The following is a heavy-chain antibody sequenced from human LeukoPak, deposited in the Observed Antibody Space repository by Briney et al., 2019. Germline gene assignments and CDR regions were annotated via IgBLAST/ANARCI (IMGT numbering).Heavy chain of an antibody. CDR3: ARTHSSGWYSVGYYYMDV. CDR2: SSGYSGNT. V-gene: IGHV1-18*01. J-gene: IGHJ6*03. CDR1: GYTFTSYG. D-gene: IGHD6-19*01. Sequence: GASVKVSCMASGYTFTSYGITWVRQAPGQGLEWMGWSSGYSGNTNYAQNVQGRVTMTTDTSTSTAYMELRSLTPDDTAVYFCARTHSSGWYSVGYYYMDVWGKGTTVTVSS.